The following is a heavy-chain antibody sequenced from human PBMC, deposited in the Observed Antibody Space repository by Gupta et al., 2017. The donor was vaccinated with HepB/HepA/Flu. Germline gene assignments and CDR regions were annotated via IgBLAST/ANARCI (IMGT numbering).Heavy chain of an antibody. CDR1: GGSITGYY. Sequence: QVQLQESGPGLVKPSETLSLTCTVSGGSITGYYWSWIRQPPGKGLECIGYIFYTGSTYYNPSLMSRVTISVDSSKNHVSLQLTSVTAADTAVYYCARLGGTYSNSFDMWGQGTMVTVSS. V-gene: IGHV4-59*08. J-gene: IGHJ3*02. D-gene: IGHD1-26*01. CDR2: IFYTGST. CDR3: ARLGGTYSNSFDM.